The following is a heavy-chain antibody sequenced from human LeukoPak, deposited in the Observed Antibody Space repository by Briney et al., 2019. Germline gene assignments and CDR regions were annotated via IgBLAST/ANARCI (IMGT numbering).Heavy chain of an antibody. J-gene: IGHJ4*02. CDR3: ARGGQEREYSYGYAPPYFDY. V-gene: IGHV3-11*01. Sequence: WGSLRLSCAASGFTFSDYYMSWIRQAPGKGLEWVSYISSSGSTIYYAGSVEGRFTFFRDNAKKSLYLQMNRLRAEGTAVYYCARGGQEREYSYGYAPPYFDYWGQGTLVTVSS. D-gene: IGHD5-18*01. CDR1: GFTFSDYY. CDR2: ISSSGSTI.